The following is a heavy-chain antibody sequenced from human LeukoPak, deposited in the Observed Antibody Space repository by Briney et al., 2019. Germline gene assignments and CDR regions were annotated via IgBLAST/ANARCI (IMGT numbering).Heavy chain of an antibody. CDR1: GYTFTSYG. CDR2: ISAYSGNT. V-gene: IGHV1-18*01. J-gene: IGHJ4*02. Sequence: ASVKVSCKASGYTFTSYGISWVRQAPGQGLEWMGWISAYSGNTNYAQKLQGRVTMTTDTSTSTAYMELRSLRSDDTAVYYCARSGDPVLRYFDWPKYYFDYWGQGTLVTVSS. CDR3: ARSGDPVLRYFDWPKYYFDY. D-gene: IGHD3-9*01.